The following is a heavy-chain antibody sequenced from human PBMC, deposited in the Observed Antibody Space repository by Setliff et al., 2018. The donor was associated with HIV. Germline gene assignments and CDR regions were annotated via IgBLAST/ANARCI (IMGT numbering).Heavy chain of an antibody. CDR2: IWYDAINK. D-gene: IGHD5-18*01. J-gene: IGHJ4*02. CDR3: ARGPSPLQLWLPPYDY. CDR1: GFSFRDSA. Sequence: PGGSLRLSCAASGFSFRDSAMHWVRQAPGKGLEWVGYIWYDAINKYYADSVKGRFTITADTSSTTAYMELSSLRSEDTGVYYCARGPSPLQLWLPPYDYWGQGTLVTVSS. V-gene: IGHV3-30*02.